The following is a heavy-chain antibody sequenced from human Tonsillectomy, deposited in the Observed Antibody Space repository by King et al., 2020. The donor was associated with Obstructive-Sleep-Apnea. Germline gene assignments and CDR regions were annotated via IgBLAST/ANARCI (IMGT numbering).Heavy chain of an antibody. Sequence: VQLQESGPGLVKPSQTLSLTYTVSGGSISSGGYYWSWIRQHPGKGLEWIGYIYYSGSTYYNPSLKSRVTISVDTSKNQFSLKLSSVTAADTAVYYCATTGYSSSWYVYWGQGTLVTVSS. J-gene: IGHJ4*02. CDR2: IYYSGST. CDR1: GGSISSGGYY. CDR3: ATTGYSSSWYVY. D-gene: IGHD6-13*01. V-gene: IGHV4-31*03.